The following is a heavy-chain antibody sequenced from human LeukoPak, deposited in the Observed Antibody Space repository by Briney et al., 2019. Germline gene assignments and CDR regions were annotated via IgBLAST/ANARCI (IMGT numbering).Heavy chain of an antibody. J-gene: IGHJ4*02. CDR3: ARRDKLGIDY. D-gene: IGHD7-27*01. CDR2: IYHSGNT. V-gene: IGHV4-59*01. Sequence: SETLSLTCNVSGDSITDYYWSWIRQPPGKGLEWIGFIYHSGNTNYNPSLASRVTLSLDTSKTQLSLRLTSVTAADTAVYYCARRDKLGIDYWGQGTLVTVSS. CDR1: GDSITDYY.